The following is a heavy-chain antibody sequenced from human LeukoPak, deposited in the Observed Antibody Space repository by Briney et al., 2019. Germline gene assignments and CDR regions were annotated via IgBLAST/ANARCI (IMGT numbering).Heavy chain of an antibody. CDR3: AKDLSPYGGNSVTDY. V-gene: IGHV3-23*01. D-gene: IGHD4-23*01. CDR1: GFTFSSYA. J-gene: IGHJ4*02. Sequence: GGSLRLSCAASGFTFSSYAMSWVRQAPGKGLEWVSAISGSGGGTYYADSVKGRFTISRDNSKNTLYLQMNSLRAEDTAVYYCAKDLSPYGGNSVTDYWGQGTLVTVSS. CDR2: ISGSGGGT.